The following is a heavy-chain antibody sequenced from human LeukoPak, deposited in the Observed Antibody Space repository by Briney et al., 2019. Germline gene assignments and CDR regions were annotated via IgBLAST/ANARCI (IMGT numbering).Heavy chain of an antibody. CDR3: ARDRIIYGDYGDAFDI. CDR2: ISSSSSYI. J-gene: IGHJ3*02. CDR1: GFTFSRYS. Sequence: GGSLRLSCAASGFTFSRYSMNWVRQAPGRGLEWVSSISSSSSYIYYADSLKGRFTISSDNAKNSLYLQMNSLRAEDTAVYFCARDRIIYGDYGDAFDIWGQGTMVTVSS. V-gene: IGHV3-21*01. D-gene: IGHD4-17*01.